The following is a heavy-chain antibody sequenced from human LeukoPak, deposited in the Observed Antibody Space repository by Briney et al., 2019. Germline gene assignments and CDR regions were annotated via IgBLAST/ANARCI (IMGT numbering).Heavy chain of an antibody. D-gene: IGHD6-19*01. Sequence: GGSLRLTCAASGFTFSKYAMSWARQVPEKGLEWVSGISGSGGSTYYADSVKGRFTISRDNSKNTLYLQMDSLKTEDTAVYYCATYRSGWTWGQGTLVTVSS. CDR1: GFTFSKYA. J-gene: IGHJ4*02. CDR2: ISGSGGST. CDR3: ATYRSGWT. V-gene: IGHV3-23*01.